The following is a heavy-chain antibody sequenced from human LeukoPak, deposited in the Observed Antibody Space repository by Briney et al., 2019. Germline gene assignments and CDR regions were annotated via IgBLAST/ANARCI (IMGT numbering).Heavy chain of an antibody. CDR3: GRGHSDYYSSGTYPVVQH. J-gene: IGHJ1*01. D-gene: IGHD3-10*01. CDR2: MNPDSGDT. CDR1: GYIFSNFFSSYG. V-gene: IGHV1-8*01. Sequence: GASVKVSCKASGYIFSNFFSSYGITWVRQAPGQGLEWMGWMNPDSGDTGYAQKFQGRITMTRSTSTSTAYLELSSLRTDDTAVYYCGRGHSDYYSSGTYPVVQHWGQGTLVTVSS.